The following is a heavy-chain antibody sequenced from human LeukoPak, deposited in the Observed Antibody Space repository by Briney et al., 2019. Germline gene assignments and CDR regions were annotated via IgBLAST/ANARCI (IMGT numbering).Heavy chain of an antibody. CDR2: ISSSSSFI. CDR3: ARDTSYYYYDGMDV. Sequence: GGSLRLSCAASGFTFSTYSMNWVRQAPGKGLEWVSSISSSSSFIYYADSIKGRFTISRDNAKNSLYLQMNSLRAEDTAVYYCARDTSYYYYDGMDVWGQVTTVTVSS. V-gene: IGHV3-21*01. J-gene: IGHJ6*02. CDR1: GFTFSTYS.